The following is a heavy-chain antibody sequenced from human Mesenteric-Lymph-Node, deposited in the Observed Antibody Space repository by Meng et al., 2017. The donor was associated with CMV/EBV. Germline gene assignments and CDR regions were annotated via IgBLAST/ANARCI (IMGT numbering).Heavy chain of an antibody. CDR1: GGSFSGYY. CDR3: ARDRGQNEYSGSYFDS. CDR2: INHSGST. Sequence: SETLSLTCAVYGGSFSGYYWSWIRQPPGKGLEWIGEINHSGSTNYNPSLKSRVTISVDTSKNQFSLKLSSVTAADTAVYYCARDRGQNEYSGSYFDSWGQGTLVTVSS. V-gene: IGHV4-34*01. D-gene: IGHD1-26*01. J-gene: IGHJ4*02.